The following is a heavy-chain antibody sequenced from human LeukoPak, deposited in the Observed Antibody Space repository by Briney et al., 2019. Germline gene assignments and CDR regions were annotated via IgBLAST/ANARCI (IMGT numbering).Heavy chain of an antibody. J-gene: IGHJ4*02. V-gene: IGHV1-8*01. CDR3: ATGGGLALAGKDY. CDR2: MNTKIGNN. CDR1: GYTFTNYD. Sequence: ASVKVSCKASGYTFTNYDIKWVRQATGQGLEWMGWMNTKIGNNGYAQKFQGRLTLTRSTSLTTAYMELSSLTSEDTAVYYCATGGGLALAGKDYWGQGTLVTVSA. D-gene: IGHD6-19*01.